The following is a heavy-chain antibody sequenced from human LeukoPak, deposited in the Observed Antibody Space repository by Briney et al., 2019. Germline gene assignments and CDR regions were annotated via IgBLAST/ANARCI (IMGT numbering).Heavy chain of an antibody. CDR2: INHSGST. V-gene: IGHV4-34*01. CDR1: GGSSSGYY. Sequence: SETLSLTCAVYGGSSSGYYWSWIRQPPGKGLEWIGEINHSGSTNYNPSLKSRVTISVDTSKNQFSLKLSSVTAADTAVYYCARVGSEVGATDLEVYYYYGMDVWGQGTTVTVSS. CDR3: ARVGSEVGATDLEVYYYYGMDV. D-gene: IGHD1-26*01. J-gene: IGHJ6*02.